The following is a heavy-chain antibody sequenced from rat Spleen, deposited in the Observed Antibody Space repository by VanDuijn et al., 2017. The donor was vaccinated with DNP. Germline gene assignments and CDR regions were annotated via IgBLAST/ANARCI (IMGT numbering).Heavy chain of an antibody. CDR1: GYSITSCCR. Sequence: EVQLQESGPGLVEPSQSLSLTCSVTGYSITSCCRWTWIRKFPGHKLEWMGYINSEGSTNYNPSLKGRISITSDTSKNQFFLQVNSVTTEDTATYYCARGDILRSFDYWGQGVMVTVSS. CDR2: INSEGST. V-gene: IGHV3-3*01. CDR3: ARGDILRSFDY. D-gene: IGHD1-6*01. J-gene: IGHJ2*01.